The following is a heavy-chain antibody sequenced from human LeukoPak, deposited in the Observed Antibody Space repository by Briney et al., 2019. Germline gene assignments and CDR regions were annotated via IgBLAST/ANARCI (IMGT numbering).Heavy chain of an antibody. D-gene: IGHD1-1*01. Sequence: GGPLRLSCAASGFTFSSYGMHWVRQAPGKGLEWVAVIWYGGSNKYYADSVKGRFTISRDNSKNTLYLQMNSLRAEDTAVYYCAKDKSWNVCDYWGRGTLVTVSS. V-gene: IGHV3-33*06. CDR1: GFTFSSYG. CDR3: AKDKSWNVCDY. CDR2: IWYGGSNK. J-gene: IGHJ4*02.